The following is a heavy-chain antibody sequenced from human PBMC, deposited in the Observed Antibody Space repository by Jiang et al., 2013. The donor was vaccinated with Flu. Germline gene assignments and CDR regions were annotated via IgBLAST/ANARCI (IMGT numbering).Heavy chain of an antibody. CDR2: VKFDGTDT. D-gene: IGHD2-2*01. V-gene: IGHV3-7*03. CDR1: GFTFSSHW. J-gene: IGHJ4*02. CDR3: VRVIVVVPAAHDFFDF. Sequence: QLVESGGDLVXPGGSLRLTCAASGFTFSSHWMRWVRQAPGKGLEWVASVKFDGTDTFYADSVKGRFTVSRDNAHNSIYLQMTRLRDDDTAVYYCVRVIVVVPAAHDFFDFWGPGALVTVSS.